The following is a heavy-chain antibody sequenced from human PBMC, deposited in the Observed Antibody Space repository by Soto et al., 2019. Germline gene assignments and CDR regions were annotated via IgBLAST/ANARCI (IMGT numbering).Heavy chain of an antibody. CDR2: ISAYTGNT. D-gene: IGHD4-17*01. V-gene: IGHV1-18*01. Sequence: QVQLVQSGAEVKKPGASVKVSCKASGYTFTTYRISWVRQAPGQGLEWMGWISAYTGNTYYAQSLQDRVTMTTDTSTNTAYMELRSLRSDDTAVYFCARGGPYGDYFPGFFDYWGQGILLTVSS. CDR1: GYTFTTYR. CDR3: ARGGPYGDYFPGFFDY. J-gene: IGHJ4*02.